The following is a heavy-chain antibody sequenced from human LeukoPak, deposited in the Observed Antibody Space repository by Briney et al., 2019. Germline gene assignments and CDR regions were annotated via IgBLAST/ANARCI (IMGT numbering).Heavy chain of an antibody. CDR1: GGSISSYY. CDR2: IYYSGST. Sequence: SETLSLTRTVSGGSISSYYWSWIRQPPGKGLEWIGYIYYSGSTNYNPSLKSRVTISVDTPKNQFSLKLSSVTAADTAVYYCARGLVGTGTYYDFWSGGDYGMDVWGQGTTVTVSS. V-gene: IGHV4-59*01. CDR3: ARGLVGTGTYYDFWSGGDYGMDV. D-gene: IGHD3-3*01. J-gene: IGHJ6*02.